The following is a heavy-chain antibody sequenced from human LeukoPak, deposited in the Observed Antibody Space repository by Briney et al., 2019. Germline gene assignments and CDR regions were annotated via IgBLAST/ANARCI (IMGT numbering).Heavy chain of an antibody. CDR3: ARVDIVATTSDY. V-gene: IGHV4-30-4*01. D-gene: IGHD5-12*01. J-gene: IGHJ4*02. CDR2: IYYSGST. CDR1: GGSISSGDYY. Sequence: PSETLSLTCTVSGGSISSGDYYWSWIRQPPGEGLEWIGYIYYSGSTSYNPSLKSRLTISVDTSKNQFSLKLSSVTAADTAVYYCARVDIVATTSDYWGQGTLVTVSS.